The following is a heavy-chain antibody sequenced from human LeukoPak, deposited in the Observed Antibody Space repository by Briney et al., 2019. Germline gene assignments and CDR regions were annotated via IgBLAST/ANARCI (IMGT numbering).Heavy chain of an antibody. D-gene: IGHD3-10*01. CDR2: ISWNSGSI. CDR1: GFTFDDYA. J-gene: IGHJ4*02. V-gene: IGHV3-9*01. CDR3: AKDLALVYGSGSYFDC. Sequence: GGSLRLSCAASGFTFDDYAMHWVRQAPGKGLEWVSGISWNSGSIGYADSVKGRFTISRDNAKNSLYLQMNSLRAEDTALYYCAKDLALVYGSGSYFDCWGQGTLVTVSS.